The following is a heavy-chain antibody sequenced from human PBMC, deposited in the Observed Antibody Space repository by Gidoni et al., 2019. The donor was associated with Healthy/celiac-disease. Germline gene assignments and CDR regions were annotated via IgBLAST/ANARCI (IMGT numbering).Heavy chain of an antibody. V-gene: IGHV3-33*01. CDR2: IWYDGSNK. J-gene: IGHJ6*02. CDR3: AREGYSSSWGGFGYYYYYGMDV. Sequence: QVQLVESGGGVVQPGRSLRLSCAASGFTFSSYGMHWFRQAPGKGLEWVAVIWYDGSNKYYADSVKGRFTISRDNSKNTLYLQMNSLRAEDTAVYYCAREGYSSSWGGFGYYYYYGMDVWGQGTTVTVSS. CDR1: GFTFSSYG. D-gene: IGHD6-13*01.